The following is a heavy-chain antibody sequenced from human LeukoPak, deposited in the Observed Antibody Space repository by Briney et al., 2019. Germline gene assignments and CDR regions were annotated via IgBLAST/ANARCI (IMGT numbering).Heavy chain of an antibody. D-gene: IGHD3-22*01. Sequence: PGGSLRPSCAASGFTFSSYGMHWVRQAPGKGLEWVAVISYDGSNKYYADSVKGRFTISRDNSKNTLYLQMNSLRAEDTAVYYCAKDLGLVVVNYFDYWGQGTLVTVSS. CDR1: GFTFSSYG. V-gene: IGHV3-30*18. CDR3: AKDLGLVVVNYFDY. J-gene: IGHJ4*02. CDR2: ISYDGSNK.